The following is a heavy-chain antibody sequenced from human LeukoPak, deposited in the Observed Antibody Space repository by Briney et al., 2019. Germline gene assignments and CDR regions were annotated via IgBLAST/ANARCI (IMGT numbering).Heavy chain of an antibody. CDR2: IVVGSGNT. CDR3: AADRWVGATTFDY. Sequence: SVKVSCKASGFTFTSSAMQWVRQARGQRLEWIGWIVVGSGNTNYAQKFQERVTITRDMSTSTAYMELSSLRSEDTAVYYCAADRWVGATTFDYWGQGTLITVSS. J-gene: IGHJ4*02. D-gene: IGHD1-26*01. V-gene: IGHV1-58*02. CDR1: GFTFTSSA.